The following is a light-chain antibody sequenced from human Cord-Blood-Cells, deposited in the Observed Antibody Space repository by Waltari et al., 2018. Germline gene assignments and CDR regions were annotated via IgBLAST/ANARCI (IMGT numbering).Light chain of an antibody. V-gene: IGLV3-19*01. J-gene: IGLJ2*01. CDR3: NSRDSSGNHLV. CDR2: GKN. Sequence: SSELIPDPAAAVALGQTGRITCQGDSLRRYYASRYQQKPGQAPELVIYGKNNRPSGIPDRFSGSSSGNTASLTITGAQAEDEADYYCNSRDSSGNHLVFGGGTKLTVL. CDR1: SLRRYY.